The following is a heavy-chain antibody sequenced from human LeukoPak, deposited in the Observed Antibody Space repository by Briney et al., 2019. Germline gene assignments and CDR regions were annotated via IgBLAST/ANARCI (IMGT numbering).Heavy chain of an antibody. CDR1: GFTFSSYA. D-gene: IGHD6-13*01. J-gene: IGHJ4*02. CDR2: ISGSGGST. Sequence: GGSLRLSCAASGFTFSSYAMSWVRQAPGKGLEWVSAISGSGGSTYYADSAKGRFTISRDNSKNTLYLQMNSLRAEDTAVYYCAKFPRGSSWYAEFDYWGQGTLVTVSS. V-gene: IGHV3-23*01. CDR3: AKFPRGSSWYAEFDY.